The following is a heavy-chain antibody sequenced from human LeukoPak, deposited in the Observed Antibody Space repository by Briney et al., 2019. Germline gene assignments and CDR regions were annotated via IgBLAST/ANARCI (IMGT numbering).Heavy chain of an antibody. CDR2: IDPNSGGT. CDR3: ARSTYLYGDYDY. Sequence: ASVKVSCKASGYTFTGYYMHWVRQAPGQGLEWMGWIDPNSGGTNYAQKFQGRVTMTRDTSISTAYMELSRLRSDDTAVYYCARSTYLYGDYDYWGQGTLVTVSS. D-gene: IGHD4-17*01. V-gene: IGHV1-2*02. J-gene: IGHJ4*02. CDR1: GYTFTGYY.